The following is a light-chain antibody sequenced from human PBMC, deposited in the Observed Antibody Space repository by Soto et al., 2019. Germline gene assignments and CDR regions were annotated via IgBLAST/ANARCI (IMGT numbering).Light chain of an antibody. CDR2: GAS. CDR1: QSVRDN. J-gene: IGKJ3*01. CDR3: QHYDSWPPL. Sequence: EIVMTQSPTTLSVSPGERATLSCRASQSVRDNLAWYQQKPDQAPRLLIYGASTRATGIPARFSGSGSGTEFTLTISSLQSEVFAVYYCQHYDSWPPLFGPGTKVDIK. V-gene: IGKV3-15*01.